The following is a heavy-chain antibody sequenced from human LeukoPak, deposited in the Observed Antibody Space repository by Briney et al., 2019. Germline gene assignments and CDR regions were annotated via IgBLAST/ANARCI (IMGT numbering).Heavy chain of an antibody. J-gene: IGHJ4*02. D-gene: IGHD3-22*01. CDR2: IWYDGSNK. CDR1: GFTFSSYG. Sequence: PGGSLRLSCAASGFTFSSYGMHWVRQAPGKGLEWVAVIWYDGSNKYYADSVKGRFTISRDNSKNTLYLQMNSLRAEDTAVYYCARGAPYYYDSSGYYYFDYWGQETLVTVSS. CDR3: ARGAPYYYDSSGYYYFDY. V-gene: IGHV3-33*01.